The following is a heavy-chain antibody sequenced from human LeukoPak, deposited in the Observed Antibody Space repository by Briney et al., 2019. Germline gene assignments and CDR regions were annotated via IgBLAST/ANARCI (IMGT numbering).Heavy chain of an antibody. J-gene: IGHJ6*01. Sequence: GVSLRLSCAASVFTFISDWMSPLGHGPGKGLDWVANTKQEGSEKCSVASVKGLFRISRDNAKKSLYLQMNSLRAEATGVYYCARAEHVSRIQLWPTYYYGMDVWGQGTKVSVSS. CDR2: TKQEGSEK. D-gene: IGHD5-18*01. CDR1: VFTFISDW. CDR3: ARAEHVSRIQLWPTYYYGMDV. V-gene: IGHV3-7*01.